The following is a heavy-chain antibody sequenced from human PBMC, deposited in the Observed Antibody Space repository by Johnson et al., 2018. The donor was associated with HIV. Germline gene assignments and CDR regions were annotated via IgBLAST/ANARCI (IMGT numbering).Heavy chain of an antibody. D-gene: IGHD2-21*01. CDR2: ISYDGNKK. CDR1: GFTFSSFG. CDR3: ARGGGCGGDCYSGFYAFDI. Sequence: QVQLVESGGGVVQPGRSLRLSCVGSGFTFSSFGMHWVRQAPGKGLEWVALISYDGNKKYYVDSVKGRFTISRDNSQNTLYLQINRLSTEEPAVYYCARGGGCGGDCYSGFYAFDIWGQGTLVTVFS. V-gene: IGHV3-30*03. J-gene: IGHJ3*02.